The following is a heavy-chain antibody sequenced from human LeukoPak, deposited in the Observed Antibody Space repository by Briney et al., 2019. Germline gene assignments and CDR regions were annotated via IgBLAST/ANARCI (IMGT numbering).Heavy chain of an antibody. CDR2: INHSGST. D-gene: IGHD2-2*01. J-gene: IGHJ5*02. V-gene: IGHV4-34*01. CDR1: GGSFSGYY. CDR3: ARGPLGYCSSTSCSRQYNWFDP. Sequence: SETLSLTCAVYGGSFSGYYCSWIRQPPGKGLEWIGEINHSGSTNYNPSLKSRVTISVDTSKNQFSLKLSSVTAADTAVYYCARGPLGYCSSTSCSRQYNWFDPWGQGTLVTVSS.